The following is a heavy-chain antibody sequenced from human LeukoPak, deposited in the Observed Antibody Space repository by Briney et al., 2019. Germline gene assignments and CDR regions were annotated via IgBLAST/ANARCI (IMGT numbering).Heavy chain of an antibody. J-gene: IGHJ4*02. CDR2: SNAGNGNT. CDR1: GYTFTSYA. CDR3: ARDQGYRYGYGDFDY. D-gene: IGHD5-18*01. Sequence: GASVKVSCKASGYTFTSYAMHWVRQAPGQRLEWMGWSNAGNGNTKYSQKFQGRVTITADESTSTAYMELSSLRSEDTAVYYCARDQGYRYGYGDFDYWGQGTLVTVSS. V-gene: IGHV1-3*01.